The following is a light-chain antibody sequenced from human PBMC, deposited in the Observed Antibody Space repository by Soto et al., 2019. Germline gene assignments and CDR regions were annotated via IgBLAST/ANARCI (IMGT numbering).Light chain of an antibody. Sequence: EIVMTQSPATLSVSPGERATLSCRASQSISSKLAWYQQKPGQAPRLLIYGASTRATGIPVRFSGSGSGTEFTLTITILQSEDFSVYDCQEYKNWHPITVGGGTKVEIK. J-gene: IGKJ4*01. CDR2: GAS. CDR3: QEYKNWHPIT. CDR1: QSISSK. V-gene: IGKV3-15*01.